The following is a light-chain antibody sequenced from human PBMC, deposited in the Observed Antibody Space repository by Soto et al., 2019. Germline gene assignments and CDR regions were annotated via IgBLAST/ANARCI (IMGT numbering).Light chain of an antibody. CDR1: SGHSSYA. Sequence: QSVLTQSPSASASLGASVKLTCTLSSGHSSYAIAWHQQQPEKGPRYLMKLNSDGSHSKGDGIPDRFSGSSSGAERYLTISSLHSEEEAYYYSQSWGTDIVVFGGGTKLTVL. J-gene: IGLJ2*01. V-gene: IGLV4-69*01. CDR3: QSWGTDIVV. CDR2: LNSDGSH.